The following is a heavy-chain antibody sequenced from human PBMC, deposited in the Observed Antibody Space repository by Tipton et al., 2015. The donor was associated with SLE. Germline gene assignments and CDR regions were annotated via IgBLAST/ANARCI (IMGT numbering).Heavy chain of an antibody. CDR3: ARVGATNVFES. CDR1: GASIKSGSYF. D-gene: IGHD1-26*01. CDR2: MFSSGDT. Sequence: TLSLTCTVSGASIKSGSYFWTWIRQPAGKGLEWIGRMFSSGDTNYNPSLKSRLTMSVDTSKNQFSLKLTSVTAADTGVYYCARVGATNVFESWGQGTLVTVSS. V-gene: IGHV4-61*02. J-gene: IGHJ4*02.